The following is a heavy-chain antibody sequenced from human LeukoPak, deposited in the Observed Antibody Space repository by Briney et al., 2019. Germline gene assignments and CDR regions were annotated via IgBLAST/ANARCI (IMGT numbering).Heavy chain of an antibody. J-gene: IGHJ3*02. CDR2: IYYSGST. CDR3: ARGLRYFDWLPQGGAFDI. V-gene: IGHV4-39*07. CDR1: GGSISSSSYY. Sequence: SETLSLTCTVSGGSISSSSYYWGWIRQPPGKGLEWIGSIYYSGSTYYNPSLKSRVTISVDTSKNQFSLKLSSVTAADTAVYYCARGLRYFDWLPQGGAFDIWGQGTMVTVSS. D-gene: IGHD3-9*01.